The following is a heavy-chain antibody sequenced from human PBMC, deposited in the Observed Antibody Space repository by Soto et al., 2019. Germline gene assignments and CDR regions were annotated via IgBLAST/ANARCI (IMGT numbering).Heavy chain of an antibody. J-gene: IGHJ4*02. CDR2: INHSGSS. Sequence: PSETLSLTCTVSGGSISSGGYYWSWIRQHPGKGLEWIGEINHSGSSNYHPSLKSRVTISVDTSKNQFYLKLSSVTAADTAVYYCARRLMPMGFGELFLDYWGQGTLVTVSS. D-gene: IGHD3-10*01. V-gene: IGHV4-31*03. CDR3: ARRLMPMGFGELFLDY. CDR1: GGSISSGGYY.